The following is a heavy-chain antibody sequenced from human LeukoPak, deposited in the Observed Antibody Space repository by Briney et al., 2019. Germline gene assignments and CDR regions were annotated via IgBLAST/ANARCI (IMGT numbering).Heavy chain of an antibody. V-gene: IGHV1-8*01. D-gene: IGHD3-3*01. CDR1: GYTFTSYD. CDR2: MNPNSGNT. Sequence: ASVKVSCKASGYTFTSYDINWVRQATGQGLEWMGWMNPNSGNTGYAQKFQGRVTMTRNTSISTAYMELSSLRSEDTAVYYCARTGFFGVVTADSYMAAWGKGTTVTVSS. J-gene: IGHJ6*03. CDR3: ARTGFFGVVTADSYMAA.